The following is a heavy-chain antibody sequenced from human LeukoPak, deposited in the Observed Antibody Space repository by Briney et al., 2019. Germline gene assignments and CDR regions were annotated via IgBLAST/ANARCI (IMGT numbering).Heavy chain of an antibody. CDR3: ARYGGGYYYYYMDV. D-gene: IGHD4-23*01. CDR2: ISSSSSTI. V-gene: IGHV3-48*01. CDR1: GFTFSSYS. J-gene: IGHJ6*03. Sequence: PGGSLRLSCAASGFTFSSYSMNWVRQAPGKGLEWVSYISSSSSTIYYADSVKGRFTISRDNAKNSLYLQMNRLRAEDTAVYYCARYGGGYYYYYMDVWGKGTTVTVSS.